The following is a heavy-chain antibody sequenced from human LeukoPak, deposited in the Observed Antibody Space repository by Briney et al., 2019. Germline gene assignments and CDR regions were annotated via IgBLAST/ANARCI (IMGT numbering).Heavy chain of an antibody. CDR1: GSSFTSYW. Sequence: GESLQISCKGSGSSFTSYWISGVRQLPGKGLEWMGRIDTSDSYTNYSPSFQRHVSISADKSISTAYLQWSSLKASDTAIYYCARRTGTTGWFDLWGQGTLVTVSS. D-gene: IGHD1-7*01. V-gene: IGHV5-10-1*01. CDR2: IDTSDSYT. J-gene: IGHJ5*02. CDR3: ARRTGTTGWFDL.